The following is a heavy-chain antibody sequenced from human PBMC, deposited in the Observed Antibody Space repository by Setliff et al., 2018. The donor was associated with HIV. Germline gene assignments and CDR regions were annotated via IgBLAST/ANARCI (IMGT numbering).Heavy chain of an antibody. CDR2: ISAYNGEYEGT. Sequence: GASVKVSCKASGYTFTSYGISWVRQAPGQGLEWMGWISAYNGEYEGTLYSPAFEDRVTMTEDASSDTAYMELSSLTSDDTATYFCATDQLLIFRTYSDYWGQGTLVTVSS. D-gene: IGHD2-21*01. J-gene: IGHJ4*02. V-gene: IGHV1-18*01. CDR1: GYTFTSYG. CDR3: ATDQLLIFRTYSDY.